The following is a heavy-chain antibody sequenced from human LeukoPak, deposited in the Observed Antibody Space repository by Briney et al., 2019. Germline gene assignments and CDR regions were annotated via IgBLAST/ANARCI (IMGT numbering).Heavy chain of an antibody. J-gene: IGHJ4*02. V-gene: IGHV1-2*02. Sequence: GASVKVSCKASGYTFTGYYMHWVRQAPGQGLEWMAWINPNSGGTYYAQNFHDRITLTRDTHIRTAYKVLSRLRSDDTAKDYCLRGNGHYCSSTNRLFDYWGQGTLVTVSS. D-gene: IGHD2-2*01. CDR3: LRGNGHYCSSTNRLFDY. CDR1: GYTFTGYY. CDR2: INPNSGGT.